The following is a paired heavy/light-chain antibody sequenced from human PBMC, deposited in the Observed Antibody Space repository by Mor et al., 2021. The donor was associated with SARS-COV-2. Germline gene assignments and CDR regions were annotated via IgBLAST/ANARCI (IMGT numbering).Heavy chain of an antibody. V-gene: IGHV1-69*01. CDR3: AREVYCSGGSICSFDI. J-gene: IGHJ3*02. CDR2: IIPIFGTA. D-gene: IGHD2-15*01. CDR1: GNTFSSFA. Sequence: QVQLVQSGAEVKKPGSSVKVSCKASGNTFSSFAISWVRQAPGQGLEWMGGIIPIFGTANYAQKFQGRVTITAEESTSTGYMELSSLRSEDTAVYYCAREVYCSGGSICSFDIWGQGTMVTVSS.
Light chain of an antibody. CDR2: STS. CDR1: TGAVTSTYY. V-gene: IGLV7-43*01. Sequence: QTVVTQEPSLTVSPGGTVTLTCASSTGAVTSTYYPNWFQQKPGQAPRALIYSTSNKHSWTPARFSGSLLGGKAALTLSGVQPEDEAEYYCLLYYGGAPLFGGGTKLTVL. CDR3: LLYYGGAPL. J-gene: IGLJ2*01.